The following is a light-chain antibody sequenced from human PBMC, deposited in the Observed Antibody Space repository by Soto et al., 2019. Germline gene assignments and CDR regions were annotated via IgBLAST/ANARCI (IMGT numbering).Light chain of an antibody. V-gene: IGKV1-39*01. CDR3: QQSYSNPIT. J-gene: IGKJ5*01. CDR2: AAS. CDR1: QDISNY. Sequence: DIQMTPSPSSLSASVGDRVTITCQASQDISNYLNWYQQNPGKAPKLLISAASSLQSGVPSRFSGSGSGTAFTLTISNLQPEDFATYYCQQSYSNPITFGQGTRLEI.